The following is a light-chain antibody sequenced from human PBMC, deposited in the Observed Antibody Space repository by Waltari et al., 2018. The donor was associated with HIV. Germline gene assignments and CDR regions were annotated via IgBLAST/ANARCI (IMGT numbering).Light chain of an antibody. CDR1: SSNIGAGSD. CDR2: GNS. CDR3: QSYDSNLSGL. J-gene: IGLJ2*01. V-gene: IGLV1-40*01. Sequence: QSALTQPPSVSAAPGQRVTISCTGSSSNIGAGSDVPWYQQVQGSATKVVIYGNSNRPAGVPDRFSGSKSGSSASLVITGLQSEDEADYYCQSYDSNLSGLFGGGTKVTVL.